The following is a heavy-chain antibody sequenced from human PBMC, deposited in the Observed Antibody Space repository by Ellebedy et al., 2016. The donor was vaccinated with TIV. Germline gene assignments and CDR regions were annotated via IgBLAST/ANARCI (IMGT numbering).Heavy chain of an antibody. V-gene: IGHV3-72*01. D-gene: IGHD3-16*01. CDR3: ARDYWGSYEF. J-gene: IGHJ4*02. CDR2: AQHKGNNYDT. Sequence: GESLKISCTASGFTFGDYGMTWFRQAPGKGLEWVGRAQHKGNNYDTKYAASVKGRFTISRDDSRNSMYLQMNSLQTEDTAVYFCARDYWGSYEFWGQGTLVTVSS. CDR1: GFTFGDYG.